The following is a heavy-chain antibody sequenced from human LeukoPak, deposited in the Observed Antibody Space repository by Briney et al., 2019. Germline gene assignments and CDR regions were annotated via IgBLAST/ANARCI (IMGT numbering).Heavy chain of an antibody. Sequence: GGSLRLSCAASGFTFSSYSMNWVRQAPGKGLEWISYISSTSSTIYYADSVEGRFTISRDNAENSLYLQMNGLRAEGTAVYYCARAPARLDSSVEFFDYWGQGTLVTVSS. J-gene: IGHJ4*02. D-gene: IGHD3-22*01. CDR1: GFTFSSYS. CDR3: ARAPARLDSSVEFFDY. V-gene: IGHV3-48*01. CDR2: ISSTSSTI.